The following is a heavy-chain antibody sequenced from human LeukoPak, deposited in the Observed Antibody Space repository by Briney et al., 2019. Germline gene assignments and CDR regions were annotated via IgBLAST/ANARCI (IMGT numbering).Heavy chain of an antibody. V-gene: IGHV4-4*07. CDR3: ARPLYSGSYYGAFDI. D-gene: IGHD1-26*01. J-gene: IGHJ3*02. CDR2: IYTSGST. Sequence: PSETLSLTCTVSGGSISSYYWSWIRQPAGKGLGWIGRIYTSGSTNYNPSLKSRVTMSVDTSKNQFSLKLSSVTAADTAVYYCARPLYSGSYYGAFDIWGQGTMVTVSS. CDR1: GGSISSYY.